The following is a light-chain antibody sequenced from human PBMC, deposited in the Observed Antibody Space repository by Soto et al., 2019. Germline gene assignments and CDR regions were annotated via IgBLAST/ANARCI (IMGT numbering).Light chain of an antibody. CDR1: QSVLYSSNNKNY. J-gene: IGKJ4*01. CDR3: QQYYSTPLT. Sequence: DIVMTQSPDSLAVSLGERATINCKSSQSVLYSSNNKNYLVWYQQKPGQSPQLLISWASTRESGVPDRFSGSGSGTDFTLTISSLQAEDVAVYYCQQYYSTPLTFVGGTKVEIK. CDR2: WAS. V-gene: IGKV4-1*01.